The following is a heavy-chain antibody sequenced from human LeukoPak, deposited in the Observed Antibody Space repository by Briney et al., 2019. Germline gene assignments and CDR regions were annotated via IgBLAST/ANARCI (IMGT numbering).Heavy chain of an antibody. CDR3: ARERQLVHDY. D-gene: IGHD6-13*01. CDR2: IWHDGSNK. Sequence: GGSLRLSCAASGFTVSSYGMHWVRQAPGKGLEWVAVIWHDGSNKYYADSVKGRFTISRDNSKNTLYLQMNSLRGEDTALYYCARERQLVHDYWGQGTLVTVSS. V-gene: IGHV3-33*01. CDR1: GFTVSSYG. J-gene: IGHJ4*02.